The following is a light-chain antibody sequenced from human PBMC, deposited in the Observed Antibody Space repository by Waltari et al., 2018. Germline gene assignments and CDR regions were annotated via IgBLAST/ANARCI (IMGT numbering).Light chain of an antibody. Sequence: QSALTQPASVSGSPGQSITLSCTGTSNDVGSYNLVSWYQQYPGKAPTLMLYEFTKRPSGVSSRFSGSKSGNTASLTSSGLQAEDEADYYCSSYAGSTTLVIFGGGTKLTV. CDR3: SSYAGSTTLVI. J-gene: IGLJ2*01. CDR1: SNDVGSYNL. V-gene: IGLV2-23*02. CDR2: EFT.